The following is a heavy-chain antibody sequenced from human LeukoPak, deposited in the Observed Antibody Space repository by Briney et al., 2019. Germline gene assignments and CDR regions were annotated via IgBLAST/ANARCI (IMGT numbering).Heavy chain of an antibody. CDR2: IRSKSDGGTT. CDR1: GFTFRNAW. CDR3: TTIAAGGMYDY. J-gene: IGHJ4*02. D-gene: IGHD6-13*01. Sequence: GGSLRLSCVASGFTFRNAWMSWVRQAPGKGLEWVGRIRSKSDGGTTDYSAPVKGRFTISRDDSKNTLYLQMNSLKNEDTAVYHCTTIAAGGMYDYWGQGTLVTVSS. V-gene: IGHV3-15*01.